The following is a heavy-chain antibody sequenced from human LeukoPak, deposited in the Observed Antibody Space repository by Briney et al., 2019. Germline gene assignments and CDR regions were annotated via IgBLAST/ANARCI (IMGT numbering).Heavy chain of an antibody. J-gene: IGHJ6*02. Sequence: GGSLRLSCAASGFTFSSYSMNWVRQAPGKGLEWVSSISSSSSYIYYADSVKGRFTISRDNAKNSLYLQMNSLRAEDTAVYYCARDLGGAKEYYYYGMDVWGQGTTVTVSS. CDR3: ARDLGGAKEYYYYGMDV. CDR1: GFTFSSYS. V-gene: IGHV3-21*01. CDR2: ISSSSSYI. D-gene: IGHD1-26*01.